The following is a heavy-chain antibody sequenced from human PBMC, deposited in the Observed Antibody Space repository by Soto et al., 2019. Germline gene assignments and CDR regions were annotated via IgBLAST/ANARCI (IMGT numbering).Heavy chain of an antibody. J-gene: IGHJ4*02. V-gene: IGHV3-30-3*01. Sequence: QVQRLESGGGVVQPGRSLRLSCSAAGFTFSSYAMHWFRQAPGKGLEWVAVISYDGSNKYYADSVKGRFTISRDNSKNTLYRQMNSLRAEDTAVYYCARSPREYCSGGSCWYCFDCWGQGTLVTVFS. CDR1: GFTFSSYA. CDR2: ISYDGSNK. D-gene: IGHD2-15*01. CDR3: ARSPREYCSGGSCWYCFDC.